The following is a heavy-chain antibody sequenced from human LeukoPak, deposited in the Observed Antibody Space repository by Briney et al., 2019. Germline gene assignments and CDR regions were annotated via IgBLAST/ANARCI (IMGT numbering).Heavy chain of an antibody. CDR3: ARADSYTMDAFDI. CDR2: ISGSGGST. J-gene: IGHJ3*02. Sequence: GGSLRLSCAASGFTFSSYAMSWVRQAPGKGLEWVSAISGSGGSTYYADSVKGRFTISRDNAKNSLYLQMNSLRAEDTAVYYCARADSYTMDAFDIWGQGTMVTVSS. V-gene: IGHV3-23*01. D-gene: IGHD3-22*01. CDR1: GFTFSSYA.